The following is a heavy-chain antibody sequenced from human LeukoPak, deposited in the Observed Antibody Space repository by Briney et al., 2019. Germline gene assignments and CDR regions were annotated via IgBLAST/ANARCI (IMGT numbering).Heavy chain of an antibody. V-gene: IGHV4-38-2*02. D-gene: IGHD6-13*01. CDR2: IYHSGST. Sequence: PETLSLTCTVSGYSISSGYYWGWIRQPPGKGLEWIGSIYHSGSTYYNPSLKSRVTISVDTSKNQFSLKLSSVTAADTAVYYCTRVAAAVAYHYMDVWGKGTMVTVSS. J-gene: IGHJ6*03. CDR3: TRVAAAVAYHYMDV. CDR1: GYSISSGYY.